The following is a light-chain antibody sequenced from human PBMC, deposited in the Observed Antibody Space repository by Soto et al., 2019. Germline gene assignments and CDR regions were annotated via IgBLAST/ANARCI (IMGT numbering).Light chain of an antibody. J-gene: IGKJ1*01. Sequence: EIVLTQSPGTLSVSPGERVTLSCRAGQSVGTNLAWYQQKPGQAPRLLIYDASTRATGIPARFSGSGSGTDFTLTISRLEPEDFAVYYCQQYGSSPPWTFGQGTKVDIK. CDR2: DAS. V-gene: IGKV3-20*01. CDR3: QQYGSSPPWT. CDR1: QSVGTN.